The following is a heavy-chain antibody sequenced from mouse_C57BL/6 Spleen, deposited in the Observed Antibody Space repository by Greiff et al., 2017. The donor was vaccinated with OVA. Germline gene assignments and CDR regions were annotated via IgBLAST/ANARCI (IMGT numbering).Heavy chain of an antibody. D-gene: IGHD3-3*01. V-gene: IGHV5-9-1*02. Sequence: EVKLVESGEGLVKPGGSLKLSCAASGFTFSSYAMSWVRQTPEKRLEWVAYISSGGDYIYYADTVKGRFTISRDNARNTLYLQMSSLKSEDTAMYYCTREGQLAYFDYWGQGTTLTVSS. CDR2: ISSGGDYI. CDR3: TREGQLAYFDY. J-gene: IGHJ2*01. CDR1: GFTFSSYA.